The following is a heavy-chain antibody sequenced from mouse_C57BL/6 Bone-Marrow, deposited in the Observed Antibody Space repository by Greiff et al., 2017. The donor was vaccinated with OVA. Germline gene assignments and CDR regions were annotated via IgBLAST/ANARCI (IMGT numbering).Heavy chain of an antibody. Sequence: VQLQQSGAELVRPGASVKLSCTASGFNIKDDYMHWVKQRPEQGLEWIGWIDPENGDTEYASKFQGKATITADTSSNTAYLQLSSLTSEDTAVYYCTTGGMVTTRYAMDYWGQGTSVTVSS. CDR3: TTGGMVTTRYAMDY. J-gene: IGHJ4*01. D-gene: IGHD2-2*01. V-gene: IGHV14-4*01. CDR2: IDPENGDT. CDR1: GFNIKDDY.